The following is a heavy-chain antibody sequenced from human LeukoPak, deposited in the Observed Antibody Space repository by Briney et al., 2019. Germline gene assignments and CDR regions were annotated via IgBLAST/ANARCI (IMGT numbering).Heavy chain of an antibody. D-gene: IGHD2-15*01. Sequence: ASVKVSCKASGYTFTSYGISWVRQAPGQGLEWMGWISAYNGNTNYAQKLQGRVTMTTDTSTSTAYMELRSLRSDDTAVYYCARGWGYCSGGSCDGGYYFDYWGQGTLVTVSS. V-gene: IGHV1-18*01. J-gene: IGHJ4*02. CDR1: GYTFTSYG. CDR2: ISAYNGNT. CDR3: ARGWGYCSGGSCDGGYYFDY.